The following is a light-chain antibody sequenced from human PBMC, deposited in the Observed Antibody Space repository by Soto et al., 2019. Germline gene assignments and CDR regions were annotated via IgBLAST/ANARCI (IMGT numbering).Light chain of an antibody. J-gene: IGKJ1*01. V-gene: IGKV3-20*01. CDR1: QSVSRR. CDR2: GAS. CDR3: QHYNSYSEA. Sequence: EVVLTQSPGTLSLSPGGRATLSCRASQSVSRRLAWYQQRPGQSPRLLISGASMRASGVPVRFIGSGSGTDFTLTITRLEPDDFATYYCQHYNSYSEAFGQGTKVHIK.